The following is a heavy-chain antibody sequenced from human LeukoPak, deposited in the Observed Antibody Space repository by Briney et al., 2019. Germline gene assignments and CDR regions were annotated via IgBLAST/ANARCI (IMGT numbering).Heavy chain of an antibody. D-gene: IGHD4-23*01. J-gene: IGHJ3*02. Sequence: GGSLRLSCAASGFTFSSYGMHWVRQAPGKGLEWVAFIRYDGSNKYYAGSVKGRFTISRDNSKNTLYLQMNSLRAEDTAVYYCAKHTVVIIDAFDIWGQGTMVTVSS. CDR2: IRYDGSNK. V-gene: IGHV3-30*02. CDR1: GFTFSSYG. CDR3: AKHTVVIIDAFDI.